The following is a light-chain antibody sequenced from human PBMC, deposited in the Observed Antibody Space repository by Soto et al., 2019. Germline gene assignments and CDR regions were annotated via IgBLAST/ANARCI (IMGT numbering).Light chain of an antibody. J-gene: IGLJ3*02. CDR3: VLLCSGEWV. Sequence: QTVVTQEPSLTVSPGGTVTLTCALTTGAVTSDYYPNWFQRKPGQALRTLIYRTNNKHSWTPARFSGSLLGGKAALTLSGVQPEDEADYYCVLLCSGEWVFGGGTKLTLL. V-gene: IGLV7-43*01. CDR2: RTN. CDR1: TGAVTSDYY.